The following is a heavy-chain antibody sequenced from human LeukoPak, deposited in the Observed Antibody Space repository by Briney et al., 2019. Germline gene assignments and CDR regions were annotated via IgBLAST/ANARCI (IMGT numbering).Heavy chain of an antibody. Sequence: PGGSPSPPCESSGFTYHNLLLGRVRQTPGKGLEWVGRIKRKSDGETVDYAAPVNGRFTISRDDSRSTLYLQMDRLTTEDTALYYCSTDNGYGFYGPANWGQRALVTVSS. D-gene: IGHD4-17*01. J-gene: IGHJ4*02. CDR1: GFTYHNLL. CDR2: IKRKSDGETV. CDR3: STDNGYGFYGPAN. V-gene: IGHV3-15*01.